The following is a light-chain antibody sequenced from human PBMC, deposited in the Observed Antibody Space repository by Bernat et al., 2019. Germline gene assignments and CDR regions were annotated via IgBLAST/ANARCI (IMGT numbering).Light chain of an antibody. J-gene: IGKJ2*01. Sequence: DIQMTQSPSTLSASVGDRVTITCRASQSLSNWLAWYQQKPGKAPKLLIYKASSLQSGVPSRFRGTRSGTEFTLTISSLQHEDFATYYCQHFYSNSYTFGQGTRLEIK. CDR2: KAS. CDR1: QSLSNW. CDR3: QHFYSNSYT. V-gene: IGKV1-5*03.